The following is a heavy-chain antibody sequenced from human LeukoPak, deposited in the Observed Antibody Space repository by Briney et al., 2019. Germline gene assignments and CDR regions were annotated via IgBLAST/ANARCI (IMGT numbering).Heavy chain of an antibody. D-gene: IGHD3-9*01. J-gene: IGHJ4*02. CDR1: GASISSYY. CDR2: VYYSGTT. CDR3: ARHRYDIWNYFDY. Sequence: SETLSLTCNVSGASISSYYWSWIRQPPGKGLEWIGYVYYSGTTNYNPSLKSRVTISVDTSKNQFSLKLSSVTAADTAVYYCARHRYDIWNYFDYWGQGTLVTVSS. V-gene: IGHV4-59*08.